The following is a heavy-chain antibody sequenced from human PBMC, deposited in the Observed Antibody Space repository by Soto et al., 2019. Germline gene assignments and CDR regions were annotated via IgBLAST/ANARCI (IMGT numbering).Heavy chain of an antibody. CDR2: INPYNGNT. V-gene: IGHV1-18*01. CDR3: AREVGEWLIDY. D-gene: IGHD5-12*01. Sequence: QVQLVQSGAEVKKPGASVKVSCKASGYIFTSYGISWVRQAHGQGLEWMGWINPYNGNTSYAQKLQGRVTMPTDTSTSTAYMELRSLRSDDTAVYYCAREVGEWLIDYWGQGTLVTVSS. J-gene: IGHJ4*02. CDR1: GYIFTSYG.